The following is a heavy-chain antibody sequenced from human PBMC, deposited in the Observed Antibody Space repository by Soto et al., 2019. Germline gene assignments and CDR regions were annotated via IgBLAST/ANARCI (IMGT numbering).Heavy chain of an antibody. J-gene: IGHJ5*02. CDR2: FIPSFPAP. D-gene: IGHD2-21*01. CDR3: AAGEVVPSFPNWLDT. CDR1: GGTIKTYT. V-gene: IGHV1-69*12. Sequence: VQFVQSGAELKKPGSSVRVSCRASGGTIKTYTLSWVRQAPGQGLELMGAFIPSFPAPKFAQRFKGRLTLTADESTNTGLMKLSGLRPEDTALYFCAAGEVVPSFPNWLDTWGQGTHVIVSS.